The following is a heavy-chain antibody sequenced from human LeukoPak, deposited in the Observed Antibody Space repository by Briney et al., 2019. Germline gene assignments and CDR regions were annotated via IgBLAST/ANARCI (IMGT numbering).Heavy chain of an antibody. V-gene: IGHV1-69*04. J-gene: IGHJ3*02. Sequence: ASVKVSCKASGGTFSSYAISWVRQAPGQGLEWMGRIIPILGIANYAQKFQGRVTITADKSTSTAYMELSSLRSEDTAVYYCARQSYYDSSGREKNAFDIWGQGTMVTVSS. D-gene: IGHD3-22*01. CDR3: ARQSYYDSSGREKNAFDI. CDR2: IIPILGIA. CDR1: GGTFSSYA.